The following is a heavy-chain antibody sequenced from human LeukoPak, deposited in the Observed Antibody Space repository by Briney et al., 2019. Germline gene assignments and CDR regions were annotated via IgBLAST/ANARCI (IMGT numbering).Heavy chain of an antibody. D-gene: IGHD3-10*01. J-gene: IGHJ5*02. CDR1: GYTFTGYY. CDR3: ARSMVRGVRENWFDP. Sequence: ASVKVSCKASGYTFTGYYMHWVRQAPGQGLEWMGWINPNSGGTNYEQKFQGRVTMTRDTSISTAYMELSRLRSDDTAVYYCARSMVRGVRENWFDPWGQGTLVTVSS. V-gene: IGHV1-2*02. CDR2: INPNSGGT.